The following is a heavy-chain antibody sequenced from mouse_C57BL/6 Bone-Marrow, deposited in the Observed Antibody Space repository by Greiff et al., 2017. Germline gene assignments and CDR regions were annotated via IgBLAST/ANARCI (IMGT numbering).Heavy chain of an antibody. J-gene: IGHJ3*01. Sequence: VKLQESGPELVKPGASVKISCKASGYAFSSSWMNWVKQRPGKGLEWIGRIYPGDGDTNYNGKFKGKATLTADKSSSTAYMQLSSLTSEDSAVYFCASSYEYDGSWFAYWGQGTLVTVSA. CDR3: ASSYEYDGSWFAY. CDR2: IYPGDGDT. V-gene: IGHV1-82*01. D-gene: IGHD2-4*01. CDR1: GYAFSSSW.